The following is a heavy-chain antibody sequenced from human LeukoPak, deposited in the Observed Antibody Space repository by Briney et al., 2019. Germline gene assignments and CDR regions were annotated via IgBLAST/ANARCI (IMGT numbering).Heavy chain of an antibody. CDR3: ARDPPVGHAFDI. D-gene: IGHD4-23*01. V-gene: IGHV3-7*01. Sequence: PGGSLRLSCAASGFTFSSYWMSWVRQAPGKGLEWVANIKQDGRENFYVGSVKGRFTISRDNAKNSLYLQMNSLRAEGAAVYYCARDPPVGHAFDIWGQGTMVSVSS. J-gene: IGHJ3*02. CDR2: IKQDGREN. CDR1: GFTFSSYW.